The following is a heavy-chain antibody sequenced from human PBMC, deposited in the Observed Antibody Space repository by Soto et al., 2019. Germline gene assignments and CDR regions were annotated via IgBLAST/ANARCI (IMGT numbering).Heavy chain of an antibody. V-gene: IGHV4-39*01. CDR1: GGSISSSSYY. Sequence: QLQLQESGPGLVKPSETLSLTCTVSGGSISSSSYYWGWIRQPPGRGLEWIGSIYESGSTYYNPSLRSRVTISVDTSKNQFSLKLSSVTAADTAVYYCASHDYGDYEFDCWGQGTLVTVSS. D-gene: IGHD4-17*01. CDR3: ASHDYGDYEFDC. J-gene: IGHJ4*02. CDR2: IYESGST.